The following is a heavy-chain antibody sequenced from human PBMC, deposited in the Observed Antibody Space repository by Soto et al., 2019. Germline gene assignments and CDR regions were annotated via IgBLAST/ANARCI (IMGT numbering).Heavy chain of an antibody. V-gene: IGHV3-23*01. CDR2: ISGSGSSI. D-gene: IGHD4-17*01. CDR1: GFTFSSYA. Sequence: GGSLRLSCVASGFTFSSYAMSWVRQAPGKGLEWVSSISGSGSSIYHADSVKGRFTISRDNSKNTLYLQMNSLRAEDTAVYYCVNVDRGDYDPYSISSQGTMVTGSS. J-gene: IGHJ3*02. CDR3: VNVDRGDYDPYSI.